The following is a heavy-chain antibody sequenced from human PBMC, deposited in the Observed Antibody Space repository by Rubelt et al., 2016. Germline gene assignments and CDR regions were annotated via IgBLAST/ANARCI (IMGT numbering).Heavy chain of an antibody. D-gene: IGHD2-2*01. CDR3: ARARSYPYGMDV. CDR2: INTDGSST. Sequence: EVQLVESGGGLVQPGGSLRLSCAASGFTFSSYWMHWVRQAPGKGLVWVSRINTDGSSTSYADSVKGRFTISRDNAKNTLYLQMNRLRAEDTAVYYCARARSYPYGMDVWGQGTTVTVSS. CDR1: GFTFSSYW. J-gene: IGHJ6*02. V-gene: IGHV3-74*01.